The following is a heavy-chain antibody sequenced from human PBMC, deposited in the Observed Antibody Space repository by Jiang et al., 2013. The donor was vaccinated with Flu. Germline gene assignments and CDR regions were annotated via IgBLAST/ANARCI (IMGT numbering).Heavy chain of an antibody. CDR1: GFTFSSYA. CDR2: ISYDGSNK. D-gene: IGHD6-13*01. Sequence: ESGGGVVQPGRSLRLSCAASGFTFSSYAMHWVRQAPGKGLEWVAVISYDGSNKYYADSVKGRFTISRDNAKNSLYLQMNSLRAEDTAVYYCAREAAAGTNYGMDVWGQGTTVTVSS. CDR3: AREAAAGTNYGMDV. J-gene: IGHJ6*02. V-gene: IGHV3-30-3*01.